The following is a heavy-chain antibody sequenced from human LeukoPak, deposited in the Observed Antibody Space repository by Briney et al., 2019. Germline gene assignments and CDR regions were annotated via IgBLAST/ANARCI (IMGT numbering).Heavy chain of an antibody. D-gene: IGHD4-17*01. V-gene: IGHV4-59*01. CDR1: GGSISSYY. J-gene: IGHJ6*02. Sequence: PSETLSLTCTVSGGSISSYYWSWVRQPPGEGLEWIGYIFYIGSTNYNPSLKRRVTISVDTSKNQSSLKLSSVTAADTAVYYCARDGFYGDDVYYGMDVWGQGTTVTVSS. CDR3: ARDGFYGDDVYYGMDV. CDR2: IFYIGST.